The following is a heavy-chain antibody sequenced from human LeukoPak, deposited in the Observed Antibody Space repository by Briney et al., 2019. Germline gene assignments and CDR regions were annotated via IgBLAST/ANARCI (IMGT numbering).Heavy chain of an antibody. CDR1: GFTFSSYA. D-gene: IGHD2-2*02. V-gene: IGHV3-30-3*01. CDR2: MSYDGSNK. J-gene: IGHJ6*02. CDR3: ARDWGRYCSSTSCYTGYYYYYYGMDV. Sequence: GGSLRLSCAASGFTFSSYAMHWVCQAPGKGLEWVAIMSYDGSNKYYADSVKGRFTISRDNSKNTLYLQMNSLRAEDTAVYYCARDWGRYCSSTSCYTGYYYYYYGMDVWGQGTTVTVSS.